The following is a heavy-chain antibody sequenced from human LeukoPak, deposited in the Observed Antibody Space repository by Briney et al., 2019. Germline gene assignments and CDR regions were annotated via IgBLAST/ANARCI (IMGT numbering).Heavy chain of an antibody. Sequence: ASVKVSCKASGYTFTGYYMHWVRQAPGQGLEWMGWINPNSGGTNYAQKFQGRVTMTRDTSISTAYMELSRLRSDGTAVYYCAREGDGYNGFDYWGQGTLVTVSS. CDR1: GYTFTGYY. J-gene: IGHJ4*02. D-gene: IGHD5-24*01. CDR2: INPNSGGT. V-gene: IGHV1-2*02. CDR3: AREGDGYNGFDY.